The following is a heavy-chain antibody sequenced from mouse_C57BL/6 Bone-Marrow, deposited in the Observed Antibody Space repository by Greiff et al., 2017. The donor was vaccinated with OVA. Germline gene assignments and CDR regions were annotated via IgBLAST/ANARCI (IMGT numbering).Heavy chain of an antibody. Sequence: QVQLQQSGAELARPGASVKMSCKASGYTFTSYTMPWVNQRPGQGLEWIGYLIPSSGYTKYHQKFKDKATLTADKSYRTAYLQLSILTSEDSAVYYCARRLLQAMDYWGQGTSVTVSS. J-gene: IGHJ4*01. V-gene: IGHV1-4*01. CDR1: GYTFTSYT. D-gene: IGHD1-1*01. CDR3: ARRLLQAMDY. CDR2: LIPSSGYT.